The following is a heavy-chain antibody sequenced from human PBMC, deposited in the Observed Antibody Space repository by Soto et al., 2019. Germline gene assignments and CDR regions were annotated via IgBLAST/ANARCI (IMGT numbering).Heavy chain of an antibody. Sequence: PSETLSLTCTVSGGSISSSSYYWGWIRQPPGKGLEWIGSIYYSGSTYYKKSLKSRVTKSVDTSKKHFSLKLSSVTAADTVVFYCARRASSNIVATKFGEVDYWGQGTLVTVSS. J-gene: IGHJ4*02. CDR1: GGSISSSSYY. V-gene: IGHV4-39*01. D-gene: IGHD5-12*01. CDR3: ARRASSNIVATKFGEVDY. CDR2: IYYSGST.